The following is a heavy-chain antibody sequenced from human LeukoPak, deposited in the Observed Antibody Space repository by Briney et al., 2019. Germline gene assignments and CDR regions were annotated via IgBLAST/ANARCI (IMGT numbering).Heavy chain of an antibody. V-gene: IGHV3-11*01. D-gene: IGHD6-19*01. CDR3: ARGGTRYTSGWYYFDY. CDR1: GFTFGDHY. J-gene: IGHJ4*02. CDR2: ISSSGSTI. Sequence: PGGSLRLSCAASGFTFGDHYMSWIRQAPGKGLDWVSYISSSGSTIYYADSVKGRFTISRDNAKNSLYLQMNSLRAEDTAVYYCARGGTRYTSGWYYFDYWGQGTLVTVSS.